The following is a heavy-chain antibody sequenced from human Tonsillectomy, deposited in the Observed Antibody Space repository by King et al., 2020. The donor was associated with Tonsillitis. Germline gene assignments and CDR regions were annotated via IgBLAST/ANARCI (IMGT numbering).Heavy chain of an antibody. CDR3: AKGVSYYYCYGMDV. V-gene: IGHV3-9*01. D-gene: IGHD2-21*01. CDR1: GFTFDDYA. J-gene: IGHJ6*02. Sequence: VQLVESGGGLVQPGRSLRLSCAASGFTFDDYAMHWVRQAPGKGLEWVSGISWNSGSIGYADSVKGRFTISRDNAKNSLYLQMNSLRAEDTALYYCAKGVSYYYCYGMDVWGQGTTVTVSS. CDR2: ISWNSGSI.